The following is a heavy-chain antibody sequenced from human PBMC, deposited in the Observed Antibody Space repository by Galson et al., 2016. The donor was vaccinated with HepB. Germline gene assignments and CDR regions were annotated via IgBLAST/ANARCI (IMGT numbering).Heavy chain of an antibody. CDR2: ISYDGGKK. Sequence: SLRLSCAASGFAFTSYAMHWVRQAPGRGLEWVAFISYDGGKKYYADSVKGRFTISRDNSKNTVYLQMNSLRPDDTAVFYCARIDTPMTMDYFYYGLDVWGQGTTVTVSS. V-gene: IGHV3-30-3*01. J-gene: IGHJ6*02. CDR1: GFAFTSYA. CDR3: ARIDTPMTMDYFYYGLDV. D-gene: IGHD5-18*01.